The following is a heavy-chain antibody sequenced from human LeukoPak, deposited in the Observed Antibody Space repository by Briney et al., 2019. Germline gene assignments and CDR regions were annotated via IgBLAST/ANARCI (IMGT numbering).Heavy chain of an antibody. CDR3: AKDSFSWQWLVGVDY. V-gene: IGHV3-11*04. J-gene: IGHJ4*02. CDR2: ISSSGSTI. D-gene: IGHD6-19*01. Sequence: GGSLRLSCAASGFTFSDYYMDWVRQAPGKGLEWVSYISSSGSTIYYADSVKGRFTISRDNAKNSLYLEMNSLRVEDTAVYYCAKDSFSWQWLVGVDYWGQGTLVTVSS. CDR1: GFTFSDYY.